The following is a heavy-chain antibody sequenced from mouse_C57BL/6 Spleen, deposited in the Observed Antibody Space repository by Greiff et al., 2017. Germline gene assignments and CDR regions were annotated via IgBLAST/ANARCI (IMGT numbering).Heavy chain of an antibody. D-gene: IGHD2-2*01. CDR1: GYTFTSYW. CDR3: ARLYYGYGEGYFDV. V-gene: IGHV1-55*01. CDR2: IYPGSGST. J-gene: IGHJ1*03. Sequence: QVQLQQPGAELVKPGASVKMSCKASGYTFTSYWITWVKQRPGQGLEWIGDIYPGSGSTNYNEKFKSKATLTVDTSSSTAYMQLSSLTSEDSAVYYCARLYYGYGEGYFDVWGTGTTVTVSS.